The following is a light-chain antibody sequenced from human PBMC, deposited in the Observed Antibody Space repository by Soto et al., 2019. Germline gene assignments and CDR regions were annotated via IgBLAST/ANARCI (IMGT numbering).Light chain of an antibody. CDR3: QQYDETPLT. Sequence: DVVMTQSPLSLPVTLEQPASISCRSSQSLVYSDGNTYLNWFQQKPGQPPKLLITWASTRESGVPDRFSGSGSGTDFTLTINGLQAEDVAIYYCQQYDETPLTFGGGTKADI. J-gene: IGKJ4*01. CDR2: WAS. V-gene: IGKV2-30*01. CDR1: QSLVYSDGNTY.